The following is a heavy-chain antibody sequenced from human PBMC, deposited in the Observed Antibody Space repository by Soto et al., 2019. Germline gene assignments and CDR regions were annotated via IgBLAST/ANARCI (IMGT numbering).Heavy chain of an antibody. D-gene: IGHD2-2*01. CDR2: IYYSGST. V-gene: IGHV4-30-4*01. CDR1: GGSISSGDYY. J-gene: IGHJ5*02. CDR3: ARRAAGRVVVPAAMYWFDP. Sequence: NPSETLSLTCTVSGGSISSGDYYWSWIRQPPGKGLEWIGYIYYSGSTYYNPSLKSRVTISVDTSKNQFSLKLSSVTAADTAVYYCARRAAGRVVVPAAMYWFDPWGQGTLVTVSS.